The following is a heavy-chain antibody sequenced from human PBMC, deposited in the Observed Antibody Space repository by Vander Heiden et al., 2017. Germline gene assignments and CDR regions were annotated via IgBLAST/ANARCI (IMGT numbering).Heavy chain of an antibody. CDR2: MGGGDSDR. J-gene: IGHJ3*02. CDR1: GFTITNYA. D-gene: IGHD6-19*01. Sequence: EVQLLESGGGLVQPGGSLRLSCAASGFTITNYAMSWVRPAQGKGLEWVSTMGGGDSDRHYADSVKGRFTISRDNSRDTVYLQMNSLRAEDTALYYCAKDAVAGNGIYDGFDIWGQGTMVTVSS. V-gene: IGHV3-23*01. CDR3: AKDAVAGNGIYDGFDI.